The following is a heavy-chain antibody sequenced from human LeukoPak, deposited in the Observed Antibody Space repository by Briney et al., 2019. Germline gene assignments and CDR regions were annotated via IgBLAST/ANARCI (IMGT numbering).Heavy chain of an antibody. V-gene: IGHV3-48*01. CDR3: ARGAYYYED. CDR1: GFTFSSHS. CDR2: ISSSSSTI. J-gene: IGHJ4*02. D-gene: IGHD3-22*01. Sequence: GGSLRLSWAASGFTFSSHSMNWVRQAPGKGLEWVSYISSSSSTIYYADSVKGRLTISRDNAKNSLYLQMNSLRAEDTAVYYCARGAYYYEDWGQGTLVTVSS.